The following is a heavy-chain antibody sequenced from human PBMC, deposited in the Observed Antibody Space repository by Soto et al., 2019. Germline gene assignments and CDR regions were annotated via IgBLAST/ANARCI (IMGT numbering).Heavy chain of an antibody. D-gene: IGHD3-22*01. V-gene: IGHV5-51*01. CDR3: ARRPNYYDSSGQDAFDI. J-gene: IGHJ3*02. CDR2: MYPGDFDT. CDR1: GYNFTNYW. Sequence: GESLKISCTVSGYNFTNYWIGWVRQMAGKGLEWMGIMYPGDFDTRYGPSFQGQVTISADNSITTAYVQWSSLKASDTAMYYCARRPNYYDSSGQDAFDIWGQGTMVTVSS.